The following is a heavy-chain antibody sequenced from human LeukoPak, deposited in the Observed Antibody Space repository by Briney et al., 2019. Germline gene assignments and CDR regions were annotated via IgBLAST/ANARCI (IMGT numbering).Heavy chain of an antibody. CDR3: ARSHLWPTGTVEI. CDR1: GGSFSGYY. D-gene: IGHD5-18*01. V-gene: IGHV4-34*01. Sequence: PSETLSLTCAVYGGSFSGYYWTWVRQPPGKGLEWVGEINRGGSTYYNPSLKGRVTISVDTSKTQFSLKLNSLTAADTAVYFCARSHLWPTGTVEISGHGTMVTVSS. CDR2: INRGGST. J-gene: IGHJ3*02.